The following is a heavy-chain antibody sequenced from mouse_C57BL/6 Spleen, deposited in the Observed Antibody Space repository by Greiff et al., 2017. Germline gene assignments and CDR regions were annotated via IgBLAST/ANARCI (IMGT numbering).Heavy chain of an antibody. CDR2: INYDGSST. J-gene: IGHJ4*01. CDR3: ARSYYYGSSYDYAMDY. CDR1: GFTFSDYY. V-gene: IGHV5-16*01. D-gene: IGHD1-1*01. Sequence: EVMLVESEGGLVQPGSSMKLSCTASGFTFSDYYMAWVRQVPEKGLEWVANINYDGSSTYYLDSLKSRFIISRDNAKNILYLQMSSLKSEDTATYYCARSYYYGSSYDYAMDYWGQGTSVTVSS.